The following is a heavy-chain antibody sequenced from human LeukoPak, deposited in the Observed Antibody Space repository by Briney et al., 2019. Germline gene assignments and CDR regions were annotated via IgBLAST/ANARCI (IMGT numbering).Heavy chain of an antibody. J-gene: IGHJ4*02. Sequence: MPSETLSLTCTVSGGSISSYYWSWIRQPPGKGLEWIGYIYYSGSTNYNPSLKSRVTISVDTSKNQFSLKLSSVTAADTAVYYCARDVIAAAGMDYFDYWGQGTLVTVSS. D-gene: IGHD6-13*01. CDR1: GGSISSYY. V-gene: IGHV4-59*12. CDR3: ARDVIAAAGMDYFDY. CDR2: IYYSGST.